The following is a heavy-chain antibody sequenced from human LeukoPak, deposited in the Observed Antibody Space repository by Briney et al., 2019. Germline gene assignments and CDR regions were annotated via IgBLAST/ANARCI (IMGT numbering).Heavy chain of an antibody. V-gene: IGHV3-48*04. J-gene: IGHJ4*02. CDR2: ISSSGSTI. D-gene: IGHD2-21*02. Sequence: GGSLRLSCAASGFTLSSYWMSWVRQAPGKGLEWVSCISSSGSTIFYADSVKGRFTISRDNAKSSLFLQMNSLRAEDTAVYYCARVNRVTAIQELDYWGQGTLVTVSS. CDR3: ARVNRVTAIQELDY. CDR1: GFTLSSYW.